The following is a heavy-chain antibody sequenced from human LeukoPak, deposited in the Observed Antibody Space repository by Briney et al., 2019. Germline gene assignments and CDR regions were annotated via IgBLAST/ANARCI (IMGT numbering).Heavy chain of an antibody. Sequence: SVKVSCKASGGTFSSYAISWVRQAPGQGLEWMGGIIPIFGTANYAQKFQGRVTITADESTSTAYMELSSLRSEDTAVYSCGSKTSSSWSALYYYYYYGMDVWGQGTTVTVSS. CDR2: IIPIFGTA. D-gene: IGHD6-13*01. J-gene: IGHJ6*02. CDR3: GSKTSSSWSALYYYYYYGMDV. CDR1: GGTFSSYA. V-gene: IGHV1-69*13.